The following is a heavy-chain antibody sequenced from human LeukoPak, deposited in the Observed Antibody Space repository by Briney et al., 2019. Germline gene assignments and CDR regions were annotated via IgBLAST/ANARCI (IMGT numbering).Heavy chain of an antibody. J-gene: IGHJ4*02. Sequence: GGSLRVSCSASGFSFSTYAMIWVRHAPGKGLEWVSGISASGLNTYYADSVRGRFTITSGKSRDTLYLQMNSLRADDTAIYYCAKGRGQYANYPYESWGQGTLVTVSS. D-gene: IGHD2-8*01. CDR3: AKGRGQYANYPYES. CDR2: ISASGLNT. CDR1: GFSFSTYA. V-gene: IGHV3-23*01.